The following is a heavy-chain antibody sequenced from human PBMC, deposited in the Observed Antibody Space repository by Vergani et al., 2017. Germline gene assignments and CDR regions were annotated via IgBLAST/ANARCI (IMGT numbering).Heavy chain of an antibody. CDR3: ASGKYYSDSTSHFRGRYFDV. Sequence: QMQLQESGPGLVKASETLSLTCTVSGDSIISRSYYWGWIRQPPGKGLECIGSIYNSGNGDSSSSLKSRFTISADTSKNQFSLRLTSVTAADTAVYYCASGKYYSDSTSHFRGRYFDVWGRGTLVTVPS. D-gene: IGHD3-16*01. CDR2: IYNSGNG. CDR1: GDSIISRSYY. V-gene: IGHV4-39*01. J-gene: IGHJ2*01.